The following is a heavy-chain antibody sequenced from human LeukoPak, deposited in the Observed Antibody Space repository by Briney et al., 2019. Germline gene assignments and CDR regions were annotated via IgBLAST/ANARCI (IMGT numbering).Heavy chain of an antibody. CDR1: GGSFSSYY. J-gene: IGHJ4*02. Sequence: SETLSLTCAVYGGSFSSYYWSWIRQPPGKGLEWIGEINHSGSTNYNPSLKSRVTISVDTSKNQFSLKLSSVTAADTAVYYCARGRGITMVRGVRFDYWGQGTLVTVSS. CDR3: ARGRGITMVRGVRFDY. V-gene: IGHV4-34*01. CDR2: INHSGST. D-gene: IGHD3-10*01.